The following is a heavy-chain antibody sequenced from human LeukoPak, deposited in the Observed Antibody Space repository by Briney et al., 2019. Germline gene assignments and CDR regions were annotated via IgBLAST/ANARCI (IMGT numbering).Heavy chain of an antibody. CDR1: GFTFNTYS. CDR2: IDSSGGYM. CDR3: LRGDRRDY. J-gene: IGHJ4*02. Sequence: GGSLRLSCETSGFTFNTYSMNWARQAPGKGLEWVSSIDSSGGYMFYADSVKGRFIISRDNAKDSLYLQMNSLRVEGTAVYYCLRGDRRDYWGQGTLVTVSS. V-gene: IGHV3-21*06.